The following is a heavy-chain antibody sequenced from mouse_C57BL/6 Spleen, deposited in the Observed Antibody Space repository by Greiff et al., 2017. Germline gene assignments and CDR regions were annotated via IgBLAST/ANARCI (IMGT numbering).Heavy chain of an antibody. D-gene: IGHD2-1*01. CDR3: AKTCVTVYSYAMDY. V-gene: IGHV1-80*01. Sequence: QVQLQQSGAELVKPGASVKISCKASGYAFTSYWMNWVKQRPGQGLEWIGQIYPGDGDTNYNEKFKGKATLTADKSSSTAYMQLSSLTSEDSAVYFCAKTCVTVYSYAMDYWGQGTSVTVSS. CDR1: GYAFTSYW. CDR2: IYPGDGDT. J-gene: IGHJ4*01.